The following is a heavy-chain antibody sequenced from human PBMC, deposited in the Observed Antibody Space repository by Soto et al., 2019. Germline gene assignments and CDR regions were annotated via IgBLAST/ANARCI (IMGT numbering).Heavy chain of an antibody. CDR3: ARDAPNYDILTGYRFQH. CDR2: IIPILGIA. D-gene: IGHD3-9*01. Sequence: QVQLVQSGAEVKKPGSSVKVSCKASGGTFSSYTISWVRQAPGQGLEWMGRIIPILGIANYAQKFQGRVTITGDKSTSTVYMELSSLRSQDTAVYYCARDAPNYDILTGYRFQHWGQGTLVTVSS. CDR1: GGTFSSYT. J-gene: IGHJ1*01. V-gene: IGHV1-69*08.